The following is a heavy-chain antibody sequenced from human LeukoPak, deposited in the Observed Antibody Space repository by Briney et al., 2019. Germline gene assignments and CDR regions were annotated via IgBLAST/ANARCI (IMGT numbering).Heavy chain of an antibody. CDR3: ARWSGGRDWLSHYGMDV. CDR1: GDSVSSNSAA. CDR2: TYYRCKSYN. Sequence: SQTLSLTCAISGDSVSSNSAAWNWIRQPPSRGLEWLGRTYYRCKSYNDYAVSVKSRITINTDTSKNHFSLKLSSVTAADKAVYYCARWSGGRDWLSHYGMDVWGEETTATVSS. D-gene: IGHD3-9*01. V-gene: IGHV6-1*01. J-gene: IGHJ6*04.